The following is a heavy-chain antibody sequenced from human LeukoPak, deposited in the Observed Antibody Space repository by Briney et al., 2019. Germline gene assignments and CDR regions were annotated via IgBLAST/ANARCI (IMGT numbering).Heavy chain of an antibody. D-gene: IGHD3-10*01. CDR1: GYTLTELS. CDR3: AREDKYGSGTNYYFDY. V-gene: IGHV1-24*01. J-gene: IGHJ4*02. CDR2: FDPEDGET. Sequence: GAPVKVSCKVSGYTLTELSMHWVRQAPGKGLEWMGGFDPEDGETIYAQKFQGRVTLTTDKSTSTVNMELRNLRSDDTAVYYCAREDKYGSGTNYYFDYWGQGTLVTVSS.